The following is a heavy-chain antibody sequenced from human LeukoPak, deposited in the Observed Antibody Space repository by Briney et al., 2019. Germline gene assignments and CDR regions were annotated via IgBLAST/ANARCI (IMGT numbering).Heavy chain of an antibody. CDR1: GYTFTGYY. V-gene: IGHV1-2*02. J-gene: IGHJ4*02. CDR3: ARDGGYCSGGSCYTFDY. D-gene: IGHD2-15*01. Sequence: ASVKVSCKASGYTFTGYYMHWVRQAPGQGLEWMGWINPNSGGTNYAQKFQGRVTMTRDTSISTAYVELSRLRSDDTAVYYCARDGGYCSGGSCYTFDYWGQGTLVTVSS. CDR2: INPNSGGT.